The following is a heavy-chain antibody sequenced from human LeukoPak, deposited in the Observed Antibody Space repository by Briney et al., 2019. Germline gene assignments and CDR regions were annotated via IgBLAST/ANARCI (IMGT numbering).Heavy chain of an antibody. J-gene: IGHJ4*02. CDR3: ARARYGDQDY. CDR2: ISSSSAYI. CDR1: GFTFNGYS. V-gene: IGHV3-21*05. D-gene: IGHD4-17*01. Sequence: GGSLRLSCAASGFTFNGYSFNWVRQAPGKGLEWVAHISSSSAYIYYADSAKGRFTISRDNAKNSLYLQMNSLRAEDTAVYYCARARYGDQDYWGQGTLVTVSS.